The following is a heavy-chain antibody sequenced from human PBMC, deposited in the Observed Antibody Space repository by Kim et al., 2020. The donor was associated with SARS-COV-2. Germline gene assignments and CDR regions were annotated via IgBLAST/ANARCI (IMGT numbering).Heavy chain of an antibody. CDR3: ARGIEITYSSGWTSGY. D-gene: IGHD6-19*01. CDR1: GYTFTGYY. CDR2: INPNSGGT. V-gene: IGHV1-2*06. J-gene: IGHJ4*02. Sequence: ASVKVSCKASGYTFTGYYMHWVRQAPGQGLEWMGRINPNSGGTNYAQNFQGRVTMTRDTSISTAYMELSRLRSDDTAVYYCARGIEITYSSGWTSGYWGQGTLVTVSS.